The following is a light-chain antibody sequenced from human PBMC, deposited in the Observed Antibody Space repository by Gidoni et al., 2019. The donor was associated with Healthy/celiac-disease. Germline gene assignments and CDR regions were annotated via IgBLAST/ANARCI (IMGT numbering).Light chain of an antibody. J-gene: IGKJ2*01. CDR3: QQYYSYPYT. CDR2: AAS. V-gene: IGKV1-8*01. Sequence: AIRKTSPPSSFSASTGDRVPITCRASQGISSYLAWYQQKPGKAPKLLIYAASTLQSGVPSRFSGSGSGTDFTLTISCLQSEDFATYYCQQYYSYPYTFGQGTKLEIK. CDR1: QGISSY.